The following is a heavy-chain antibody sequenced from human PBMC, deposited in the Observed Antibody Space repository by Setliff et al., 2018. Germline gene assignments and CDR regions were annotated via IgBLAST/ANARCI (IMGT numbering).Heavy chain of an antibody. D-gene: IGHD3-22*01. V-gene: IGHV4-38-2*01. J-gene: IGHJ4*02. CDR1: GYSISSGYY. CDR3: ARQPEGGYYDSSGYYGMAPYYFDY. CDR2: IYHSGST. Sequence: KTSETLSLTCAVSGYSISSGYYWGWIRQPPGKGLEWIGSIYHSGSTYYNPSLKSRVTISVDTSKNQFSLKLSSVTAADTAVYYCARQPEGGYYDSSGYYGMAPYYFDYWGQGTLVTVS.